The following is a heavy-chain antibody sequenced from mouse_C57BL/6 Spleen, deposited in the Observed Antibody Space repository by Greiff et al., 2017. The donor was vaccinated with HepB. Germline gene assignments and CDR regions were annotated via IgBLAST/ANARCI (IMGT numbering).Heavy chain of an antibody. Sequence: EVHLVESGPELVKPGASVKISCKASGYSFTGYYMNWVKQSPEKSLEWIGEINPSTGGTTYNQKFKAKATLTVDKSSSTAYMQLMSLTSEDSAVYYCASKVTLYAMDYWGQGTSVTVSS. CDR1: GYSFTGYY. J-gene: IGHJ4*01. D-gene: IGHD2-5*01. V-gene: IGHV1-42*01. CDR2: INPSTGGT. CDR3: ASKVTLYAMDY.